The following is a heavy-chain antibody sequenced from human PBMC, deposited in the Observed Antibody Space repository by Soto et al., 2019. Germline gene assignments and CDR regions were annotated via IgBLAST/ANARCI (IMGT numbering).Heavy chain of an antibody. CDR2: ISGTGRST. CDR3: AKSSGGIYYGFDS. CDR1: GFTFNNFA. J-gene: IGHJ4*02. D-gene: IGHD1-26*01. Sequence: EVQLLESGGGLVQPGGSLRLSCAASGFTFNNFALSWVRQAPGKGLQWISAISGTGRSTYYADSVKGRFTISRDNSKNTLYLQKNSLRAEDTAVYYCAKSSGGIYYGFDSWGQGTLVPVSS. V-gene: IGHV3-23*01.